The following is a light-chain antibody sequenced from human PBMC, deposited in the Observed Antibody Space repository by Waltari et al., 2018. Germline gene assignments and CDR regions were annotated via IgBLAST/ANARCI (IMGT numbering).Light chain of an antibody. Sequence: QSALTQPRSVSGSPGQSVTISCTGTSSDVGRFNYVSWHQQHPGKAPKLMIYDVNKRPSGVPDRFSGSKSGNTASLTLSGLQAEDEADYYCCSYAGSYTLVFGGGTKLTVL. CDR1: SSDVGRFNY. CDR2: DVN. CDR3: CSYAGSYTLV. V-gene: IGLV2-11*01. J-gene: IGLJ3*02.